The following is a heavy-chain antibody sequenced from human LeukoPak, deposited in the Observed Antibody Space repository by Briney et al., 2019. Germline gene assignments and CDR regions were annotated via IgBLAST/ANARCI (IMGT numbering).Heavy chain of an antibody. D-gene: IGHD6-19*01. V-gene: IGHV3-23*01. J-gene: IGHJ4*02. CDR1: GFTFSNYA. CDR2: ISGSGGST. CDR3: AKVIAVAGEGDSDY. Sequence: GGSLRLSCAASGFTFSNYAMSWVRQAPGKGLEWVSAISGSGGSTYYADSVKGRFTISRDNSKNTLYLQMNSLRAEDTAVYYCAKVIAVAGEGDSDYWGQGTLVTVSS.